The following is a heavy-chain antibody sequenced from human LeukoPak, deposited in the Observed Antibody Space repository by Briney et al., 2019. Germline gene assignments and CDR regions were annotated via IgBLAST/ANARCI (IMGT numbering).Heavy chain of an antibody. Sequence: GGSLRLSCAGSGFIFSSYAMSWVRQAPGKGLEWVSSISNSGGRTFYTDSVKGRFTISRDNSKITLYLQMNSLRAEDTAVYYCAKSYNGYESKPDYWGQGTLVTVSS. J-gene: IGHJ4*02. CDR2: ISNSGGRT. D-gene: IGHD5-12*01. V-gene: IGHV3-23*01. CDR1: GFIFSSYA. CDR3: AKSYNGYESKPDY.